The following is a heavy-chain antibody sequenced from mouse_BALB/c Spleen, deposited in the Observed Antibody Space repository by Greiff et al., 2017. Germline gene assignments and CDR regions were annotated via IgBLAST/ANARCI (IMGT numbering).Heavy chain of an antibody. CDR3: ARWGTTATTFHYFDD. Sequence: QVQLQQSGAELVRPGSSVKISCKASGYAFSSYWMNWVKQRPGQGLEWIGQIYPGDGDTNYNGKFKGNATLTADKSSSTAYMQLSSLTSEDSAVYFCARWGTTATTFHYFDDWGQGTTLTVSS. CDR2: IYPGDGDT. D-gene: IGHD1-2*01. J-gene: IGHJ2*01. CDR1: GYAFSSYW. V-gene: IGHV1-80*01.